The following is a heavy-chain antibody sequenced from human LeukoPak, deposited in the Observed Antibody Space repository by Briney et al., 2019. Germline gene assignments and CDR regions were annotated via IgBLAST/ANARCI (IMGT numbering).Heavy chain of an antibody. D-gene: IGHD3-22*01. CDR1: GYSLTELS. J-gene: IGHJ4*02. V-gene: IGHV1-24*01. Sequence: ASVNVSCKVSGYSLTELSMQWVRQAPGKGLEWMGGFDPEDGETIYAEKFQGRVTMTEDTSTDTAYMELSSLRSADTAVYYCAADRADFDSSGYALDYWGQGTLVTVSS. CDR2: FDPEDGET. CDR3: AADRADFDSSGYALDY.